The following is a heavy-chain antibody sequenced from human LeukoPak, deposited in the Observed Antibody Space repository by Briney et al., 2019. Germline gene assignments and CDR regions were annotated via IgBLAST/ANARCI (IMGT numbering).Heavy chain of an antibody. Sequence: PSETLSLTCTVSGGSISSYYWSWIRQPPGKGLEWIGYIYYSGSTNYNPSLKSRVTISVDTSKNQFSLKLSSVTAADTAVYYCARLSPGSSDMFDYWGQGTLVTVSS. J-gene: IGHJ4*02. D-gene: IGHD2/OR15-2a*01. CDR1: GGSISSYY. CDR2: IYYSGST. V-gene: IGHV4-59*01. CDR3: ARLSPGSSDMFDY.